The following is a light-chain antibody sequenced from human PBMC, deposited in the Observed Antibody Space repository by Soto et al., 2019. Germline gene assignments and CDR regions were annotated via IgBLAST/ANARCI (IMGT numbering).Light chain of an antibody. CDR2: DVS. J-gene: IGLJ1*01. CDR1: SSDVGGYNY. CDR3: SSYTSSSTYV. V-gene: IGLV2-14*01. Sequence: QSVLTQPASVSGSPGQSITIACTGNSSDVGGYNYVSWYQQYPGKAPRLVISDVSNRPSGVSNRFSGSKSGNSASLTISGLQAEDEADYYCSSYTSSSTYVFGTGTKVTIL.